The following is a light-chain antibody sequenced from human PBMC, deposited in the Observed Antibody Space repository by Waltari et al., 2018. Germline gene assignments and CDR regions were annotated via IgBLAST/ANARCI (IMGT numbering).Light chain of an antibody. Sequence: QLVLTQSPSASASLGASVTLTCTLSSGHSSNVVAWHQQQPEMGPRYLMKVNSDGSHSKGDDIPDRFSGSSSGAERYLTISSLQSEDEADYYCQTGGHGTWVFGGGTKLTVL. J-gene: IGLJ3*02. V-gene: IGLV4-69*01. CDR1: SGHSSNV. CDR2: VNSDGSH. CDR3: QTGGHGTWV.